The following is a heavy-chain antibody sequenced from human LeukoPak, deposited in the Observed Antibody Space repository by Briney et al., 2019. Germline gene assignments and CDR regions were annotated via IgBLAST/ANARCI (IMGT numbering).Heavy chain of an antibody. CDR1: GFTLIGYY. D-gene: IGHD3-10*01. J-gene: IGHJ4*02. CDR2: VHPSDGST. CDR3: ARCCDGSPV. V-gene: IGHV1-46*01. Sequence: GASVKVSCKASGFTLIGYYMHWVRQAPGQGFEWMGIVHPSDGSTSYAQKFQGRVTMTRDTSTSTVYMELNSLRSEDTAVYYCARCCDGSPVWGQGALVTVSS.